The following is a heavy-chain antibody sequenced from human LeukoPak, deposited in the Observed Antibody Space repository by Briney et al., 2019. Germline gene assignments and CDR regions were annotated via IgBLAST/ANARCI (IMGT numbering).Heavy chain of an antibody. D-gene: IGHD3-22*01. J-gene: IGHJ4*02. V-gene: IGHV4-59*11. CDR2: IFYSGTT. Sequence: SETLSLTCTVSGDSISSHYWNWIRQPPGKGLEWIGYIFYSGTTYYNPSLESRVTLSLDTSKNQVSLRPSSVTAADTALYYCARGYYYDTSASSFDYWGQGTLVTVSS. CDR1: GDSISSHY. CDR3: ARGYYYDTSASSFDY.